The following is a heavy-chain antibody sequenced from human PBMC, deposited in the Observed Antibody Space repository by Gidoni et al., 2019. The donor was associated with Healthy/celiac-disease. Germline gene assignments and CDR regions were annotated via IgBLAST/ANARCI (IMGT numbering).Heavy chain of an antibody. J-gene: IGHJ6*03. CDR1: GFTFSSHA. CDR3: AKRGDCSSTSCPYYYYYMDV. Sequence: EVQLLESGGGLVQPGGSLRLSCAASGFTFSSHAMSWVRQALGKGLEWVSASSGSGGSTYYADSVKGRFTISRDNSKNTLYLQMNSLRAEDTAVYYCAKRGDCSSTSCPYYYYYMDVWGKGTTVTVSS. D-gene: IGHD2-2*01. V-gene: IGHV3-23*01. CDR2: SSGSGGST.